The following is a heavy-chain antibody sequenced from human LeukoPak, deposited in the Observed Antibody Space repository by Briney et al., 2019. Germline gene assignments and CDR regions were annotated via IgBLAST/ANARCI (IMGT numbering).Heavy chain of an antibody. J-gene: IGHJ4*02. Sequence: PGGSLRLSCAASGFTFSSYWMSWVRQAPGKGLELVANIKQDGSEKYYVDSVKGRFTISRDNAKNSLYLQMNSLRAEDTAVCYCAREVYSSSSGFDYWGQGTLVTVSS. V-gene: IGHV3-7*01. CDR1: GFTFSSYW. CDR3: AREVYSSSSGFDY. CDR2: IKQDGSEK. D-gene: IGHD6-6*01.